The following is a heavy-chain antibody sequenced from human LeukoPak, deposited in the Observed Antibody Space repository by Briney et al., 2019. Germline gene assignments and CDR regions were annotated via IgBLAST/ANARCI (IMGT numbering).Heavy chain of an antibody. V-gene: IGHV3-73*01. J-gene: IGHJ4*02. D-gene: IGHD6-19*01. CDR1: GFTFSGSA. CDR3: TRLVGYSSENYFDY. CDR2: IRSKANSYAT. Sequence: GSLRLSCAASGFTFSGSAMHWVRQASGKGLEWVGRIRSKANSYATAYAASVKGRFTISRDDSKNTAYLQMNSLKTEDTAVYYCTRLVGYSSENYFDYWGQGTLVTVSS.